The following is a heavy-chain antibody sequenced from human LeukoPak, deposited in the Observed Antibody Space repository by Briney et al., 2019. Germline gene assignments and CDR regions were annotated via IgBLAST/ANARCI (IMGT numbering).Heavy chain of an antibody. J-gene: IGHJ4*02. CDR1: GGSMSSDY. V-gene: IGHV4-59*01. CDR2: IYYTGSA. D-gene: IGHD2-2*01. CDR3: ARCQAGCYPPSYIFDY. Sequence: PSETLSLTCTVSGGSMSSDYWSCIRQPPGKGLEWIGYIYYTGSANYNPSLKSRATISVDTSKNQFSLKLNSVTAADTAVYYCARCQAGCYPPSYIFDYWGQGTLVAVSS.